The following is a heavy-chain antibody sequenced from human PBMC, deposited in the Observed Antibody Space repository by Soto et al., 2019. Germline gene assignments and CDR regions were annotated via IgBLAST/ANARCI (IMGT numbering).Heavy chain of an antibody. D-gene: IGHD3-16*01. CDR2: ISAYTGNT. CDR3: ARERGIYALAY. J-gene: IGHJ4*02. CDR1: GYTFTSYG. V-gene: IGHV1-18*01. Sequence: QVQLVQSGAEVKKPGASVKVSCKASGYTFTSYGISWVRQAPGQGLEWMGWISAYTGNTNYAQKLQGRVTMTTDTSTSTAHMGLRSLRSDDTAVYYWARERGIYALAYWGQGALVTVSS.